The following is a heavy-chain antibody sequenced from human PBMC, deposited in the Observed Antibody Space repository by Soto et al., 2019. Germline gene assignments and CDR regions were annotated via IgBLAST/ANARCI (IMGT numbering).Heavy chain of an antibody. Sequence: WASVKVSCKASGYTFTSYAMHWVRQAPGQRLEWMGWINAGNGNTKYSQKFQGRVTITRDTSASTAYMELSSLRSEDTAVYYWARVGRGSIVPGPLDYWGQGTLVTVSS. CDR1: GYTFTSYA. CDR2: INAGNGNT. J-gene: IGHJ4*02. D-gene: IGHD3-16*02. V-gene: IGHV1-3*01. CDR3: ARVGRGSIVPGPLDY.